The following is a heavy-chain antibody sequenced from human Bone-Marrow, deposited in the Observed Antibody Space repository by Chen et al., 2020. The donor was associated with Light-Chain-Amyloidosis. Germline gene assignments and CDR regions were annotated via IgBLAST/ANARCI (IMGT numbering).Heavy chain of an antibody. CDR1: GFTLNTYW. V-gene: IGHV3-74*01. D-gene: IGHD3-10*01. Sequence: EVQLVESGGALVQPGGSPRLSCAASGFTLNTYWMHWVRQPPGGGLVWVARMPTDVTKTVYADSVKGRFTVSRDDAKNTLYLEMNSLRVEDTGLYFCARDRGRFSYNRGGLDSWGQGTLVTVSS. J-gene: IGHJ4*02. CDR3: ARDRGRFSYNRGGLDS. CDR2: MPTDVTKT.